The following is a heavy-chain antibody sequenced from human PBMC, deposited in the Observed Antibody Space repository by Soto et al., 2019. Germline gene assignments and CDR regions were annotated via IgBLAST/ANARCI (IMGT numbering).Heavy chain of an antibody. CDR3: ASLSRLKGSSWRYYYYGMDV. V-gene: IGHV3-21*01. J-gene: IGHJ6*02. Sequence: PGGSLRLSCAASGFTFSSYSMNWVRQAPGKGLEWVSSISSSSSYIYYADSVKGRFTISRDNAKNSLYLQMNSLRAEDTAVYYCASLSRLKGSSWRYYYYGMDVWGQGTTVTVSS. CDR2: ISSSSSYI. CDR1: GFTFSSYS. D-gene: IGHD6-13*01.